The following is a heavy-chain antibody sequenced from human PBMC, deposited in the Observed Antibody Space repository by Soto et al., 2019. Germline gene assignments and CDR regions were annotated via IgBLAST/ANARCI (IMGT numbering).Heavy chain of an antibody. CDR2: ISYDGSNK. CDR3: ARSKYYDFWTTDDAFDI. V-gene: IGHV3-30*03. D-gene: IGHD3-3*01. J-gene: IGHJ3*02. CDR1: GFIFSSYG. Sequence: PGGSLRLSCAASGFIFSSYGMHWVRQAPGKGLEWVAVISYDGSNKYYADSVKGRFTVSRDNAKNSLYLQMNSLRAEDTAVYYCARSKYYDFWTTDDAFDIWGQGTMVTVSS.